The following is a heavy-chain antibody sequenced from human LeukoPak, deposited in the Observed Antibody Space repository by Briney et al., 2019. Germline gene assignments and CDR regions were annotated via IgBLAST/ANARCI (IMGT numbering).Heavy chain of an antibody. D-gene: IGHD2-2*01. V-gene: IGHV4-38-2*02. CDR2: IYHSGST. CDR1: GGSISSYY. Sequence: SETLSLTCTVSGGSISSYYWGWIRQPPGKGLEWIGSIYHSGSTYYNPSLKSRVTISVDTSKNQFSLKLSSVTAADTAVYYCARDDQLAAGAFDYWGQGTLVTVSS. CDR3: ARDDQLAAGAFDY. J-gene: IGHJ4*02.